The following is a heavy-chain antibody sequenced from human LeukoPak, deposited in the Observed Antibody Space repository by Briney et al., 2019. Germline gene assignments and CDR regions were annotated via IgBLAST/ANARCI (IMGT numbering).Heavy chain of an antibody. CDR3: ARNNGMDV. Sequence: GGSLRLSCAASGFTFRNSAMSWVRQAPGKGLEWVSTFTGGDGSAYYADSVKGRFTISRDNSKNTLYLQMNSLRAEDTALYHCARNNGMDVWGQGTTVIVSS. CDR2: FTGGDGSA. CDR1: GFTFRNSA. J-gene: IGHJ6*02. V-gene: IGHV3-23*01.